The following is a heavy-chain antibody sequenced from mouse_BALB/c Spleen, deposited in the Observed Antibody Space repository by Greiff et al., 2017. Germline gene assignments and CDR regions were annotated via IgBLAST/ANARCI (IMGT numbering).Heavy chain of an antibody. Sequence: EVKLMESGGGLVKPGGSLKLSCAASGFTFSSYAMSWVRQTPEKRLEWVATISSGGSYTYYPDSVKRRFTISRDNAKNTLYLQMSSLRSEDTAMYYCATLYLDYWGQGTTLTVAS. CDR3: ATLYLDY. CDR1: GFTFSSYA. V-gene: IGHV5-9-3*01. J-gene: IGHJ2*01. CDR2: ISSGGSYT.